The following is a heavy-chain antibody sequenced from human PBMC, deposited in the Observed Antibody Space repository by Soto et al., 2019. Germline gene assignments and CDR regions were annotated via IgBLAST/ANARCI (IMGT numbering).Heavy chain of an antibody. V-gene: IGHV1-46*01. J-gene: IGHJ4*02. CDR2: INPSGGST. CDR3: ERILGDNTPSPFWLGYFDY. CDR1: GYNFIGQY. D-gene: IGHD3-3*01. Sequence: ASVKVSCKASGYNFIGQYIHWVRQAPGQGLEWMGIINPSGGSTTYAQKFQGRVVMTSDASTSTVYVELSSLTSEDTAIYFCERILGDNTPSPFWLGYFDYWGQGTLVTVSS.